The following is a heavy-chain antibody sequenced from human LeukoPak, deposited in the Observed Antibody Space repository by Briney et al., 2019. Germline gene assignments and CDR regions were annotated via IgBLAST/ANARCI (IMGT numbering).Heavy chain of an antibody. CDR3: AKAYDSSGYSPFDY. J-gene: IGHJ4*02. Sequence: GSLRLSCAASGFTFSSYAMSWVRQAPGKGLEWVSAISGSGSSTYYADSVKGRFTISRDNSKNTLYLQMNSLRAEDTAVYFCAKAYDSSGYSPFDYWGQGTLVTVSS. V-gene: IGHV3-23*01. CDR2: ISGSGSST. CDR1: GFTFSSYA. D-gene: IGHD3-22*01.